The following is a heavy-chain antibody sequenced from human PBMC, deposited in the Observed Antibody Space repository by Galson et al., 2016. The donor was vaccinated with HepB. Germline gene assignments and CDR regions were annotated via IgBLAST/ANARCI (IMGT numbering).Heavy chain of an antibody. J-gene: IGHJ4*02. CDR1: AFTFTSYG. Sequence: SVKVSCKGIAFTFTSYGITWVRQAPGQGPEWMGWISGYTGDTQYARKFQGRITLTTDTPTSTVYLELRSLRSVDTAVYYCARDSPDGNPMWGGDYWGQGTLVTVSS. D-gene: IGHD3-16*01. CDR3: ARDSPDGNPMWGGDY. CDR2: ISGYTGDT. V-gene: IGHV1-18*04.